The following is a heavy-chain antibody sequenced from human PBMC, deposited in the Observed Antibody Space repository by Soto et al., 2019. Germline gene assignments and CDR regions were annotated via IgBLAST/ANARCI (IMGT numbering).Heavy chain of an antibody. CDR1: GGSFSGYY. D-gene: IGHD7-27*01. J-gene: IGHJ6*02. V-gene: IGHV4-34*01. CDR2: INHSGST. CDR3: AREEVPQWFNRGYYGVDV. Sequence: QVQLQQWGAGLLRPSETLSLTCAVYGGSFSGYYWTWIRQPPGKGLEWIGDINHSGSTNYNSSLKSRVTISVDTSKNQLSLRLKSVTAADTAVYYCAREEVPQWFNRGYYGVDVWGQGTTVTVSS.